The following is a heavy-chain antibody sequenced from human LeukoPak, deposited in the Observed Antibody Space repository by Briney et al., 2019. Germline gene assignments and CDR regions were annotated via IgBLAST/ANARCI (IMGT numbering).Heavy chain of an antibody. CDR2: INHSGST. Sequence: SETLSLTCAVYGGSFSGYYWSWVRQPPGKGLEWIGEINHSGSTNYNPSLKSRVTISVDTSKNQFSLKLSSVTAADTAVYYCARDYYYDSSGYDYWGQGTLVTVSS. J-gene: IGHJ4*02. D-gene: IGHD3-22*01. CDR1: GGSFSGYY. CDR3: ARDYYYDSSGYDY. V-gene: IGHV4-34*01.